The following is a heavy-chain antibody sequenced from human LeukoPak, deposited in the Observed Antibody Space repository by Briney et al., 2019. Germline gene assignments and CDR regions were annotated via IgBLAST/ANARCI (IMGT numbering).Heavy chain of an antibody. CDR3: AKLAYYYGSGGDYFDY. CDR2: ISYDGSNK. CDR1: GFTFSSYG. V-gene: IGHV3-30*18. J-gene: IGHJ4*02. Sequence: GGSPRLSCAASGFTFSSYGMHWVRQAPGKGLEWVAVISYDGSNKYYADSVKGRFTIYRDNSKNTLYLQMNSLRAEDTAVYYCAKLAYYYGSGGDYFDYWGQGTLVTVSS. D-gene: IGHD3-10*01.